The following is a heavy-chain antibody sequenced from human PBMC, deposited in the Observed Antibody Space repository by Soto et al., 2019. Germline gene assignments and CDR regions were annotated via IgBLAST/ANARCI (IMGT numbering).Heavy chain of an antibody. D-gene: IGHD1-26*01. CDR1: GFSLSTARMG. V-gene: IGHV2-26*01. CDR2: IFSNDEK. J-gene: IGHJ5*02. Sequence: QVTWKESGPVLVKPTETLTLTCTVSGFSLSTARMGVSWIRQPPGKPLEWLAHIFSNDEKSYSTSLKGKLTTNKDTSKIEVVLTMTNVDPVDTATYYDARIVEAMSYDPWGQGTLVTVSS. CDR3: ARIVEAMSYDP.